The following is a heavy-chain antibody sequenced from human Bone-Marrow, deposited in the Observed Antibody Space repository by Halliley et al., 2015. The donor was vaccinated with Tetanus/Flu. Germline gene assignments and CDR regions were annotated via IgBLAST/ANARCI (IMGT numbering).Heavy chain of an antibody. Sequence: QVQLVQSGVEVKKPGAPVKVSCKASGYTFTTYAINWVRQAPGQGLEWMGWINTYNHNTHFAQKLQGRVTMTTDTSTSTAYMELRSLRSDDTAVYYCARYVTWGYSDYWGQGTLVTVSS. D-gene: IGHD3-16*01. J-gene: IGHJ4*02. CDR1: GYTFTTYA. CDR3: ARYVTWGYSDY. V-gene: IGHV1-18*01. CDR2: INTYNHNT.